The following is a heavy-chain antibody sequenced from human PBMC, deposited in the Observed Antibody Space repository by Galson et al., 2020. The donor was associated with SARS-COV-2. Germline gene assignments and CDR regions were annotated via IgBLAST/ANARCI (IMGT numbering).Heavy chain of an antibody. CDR2: FDPEDGET. Sequence: ASVKVSCKVSGYTLTELSMHWVRQAPGKGLEWMGGFDPEDGETIYAQKFQGRVTMTEDTSTDTAYMELSSLRSEDTAVYYCATAFTIFGVVSASNYYYGMGVWGRGTTVTVSS. CDR3: ATAFTIFGVVSASNYYYGMGV. V-gene: IGHV1-24*01. D-gene: IGHD3-3*01. J-gene: IGHJ6*02. CDR1: GYTLTELS.